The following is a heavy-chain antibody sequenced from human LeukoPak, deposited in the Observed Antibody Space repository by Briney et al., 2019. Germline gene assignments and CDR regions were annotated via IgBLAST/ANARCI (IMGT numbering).Heavy chain of an antibody. CDR3: VRVGSVAGSDYLDY. Sequence: GGSLRLSCAVSAVSGFTFSDHFLDWVRQAPGKGLEWVGRSRNKAKSYTTEYAASVKGRFTISRDESKNSPYLEINSLKTEDTAVYYCVRVGSVAGSDYLDYWGQGTLVTVSS. V-gene: IGHV3-72*01. D-gene: IGHD6-19*01. CDR2: SRNKAKSYTT. J-gene: IGHJ4*02. CDR1: AVSGFTFSDHF.